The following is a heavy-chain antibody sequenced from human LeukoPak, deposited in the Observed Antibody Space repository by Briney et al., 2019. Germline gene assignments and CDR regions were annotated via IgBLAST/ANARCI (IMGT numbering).Heavy chain of an antibody. CDR1: GYTFTSYD. CDR3: ARGAHITIFGVVNYYFDY. V-gene: IGHV1-8*03. CDR2: MNPNSGNT. J-gene: IGHJ4*02. Sequence: ASVKVSCKASGYTFTSYDINWVRQATGQGLEWMGWMNPNSGNTGYAQKFQGRVTITRNTSISTAYMELSSLRSEDTAVYYCARGAHITIFGVVNYYFDYWGREPWSPSPQ. D-gene: IGHD3-3*01.